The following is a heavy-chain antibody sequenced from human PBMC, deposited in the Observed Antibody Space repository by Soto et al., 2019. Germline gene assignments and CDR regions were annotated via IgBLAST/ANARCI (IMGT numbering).Heavy chain of an antibody. J-gene: IGHJ4*02. CDR3: ARDSYDSSGYYKFDY. CDR1: GYTFTSYY. CDR2: INPSGGST. V-gene: IGHV1-46*01. Sequence: GASVMVSCKASGYTFTSYYMHWVRQAPGQGLEWMGIINPSGGSTSYAQKFQGRVTMTRDTSTSTVYMELSSLRSEHTAVYYCARDSYDSSGYYKFDYWGQGTLVTFSS. D-gene: IGHD3-22*01.